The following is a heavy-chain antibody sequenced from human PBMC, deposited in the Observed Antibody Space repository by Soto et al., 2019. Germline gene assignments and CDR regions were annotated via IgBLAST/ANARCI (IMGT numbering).Heavy chain of an antibody. CDR1: GYTFTSYY. D-gene: IGHD5-18*01. CDR3: ARDMIQLWFEYYYYYYGMDV. Sequence: GASVKVSCKASGYTFTSYYMHWVRQAPGQRLEWMGWINAGNGNTKYSQKFQGRVTITRDTSASTAYMELSSLRSEDTAVYYCARDMIQLWFEYYYYYYGMDVWGQGTTVTVSS. J-gene: IGHJ6*02. V-gene: IGHV1-3*01. CDR2: INAGNGNT.